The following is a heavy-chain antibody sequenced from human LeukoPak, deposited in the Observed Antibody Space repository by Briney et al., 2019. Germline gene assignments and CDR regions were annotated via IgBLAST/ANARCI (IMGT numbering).Heavy chain of an antibody. CDR2: IYPGDSDT. CDR1: GYSLTSYW. D-gene: IGHD6-13*01. Sequence: GESLKISCKGSGYSLTSYWIGWVRPMPGKGLEWMGNIYPGDSDTRYSPSFQGQVTISADKSISTAYLQWSSLKASDTAMYYCARPAADPYYFDYWGQGTLVTVSS. V-gene: IGHV5-51*01. CDR3: ARPAADPYYFDY. J-gene: IGHJ4*02.